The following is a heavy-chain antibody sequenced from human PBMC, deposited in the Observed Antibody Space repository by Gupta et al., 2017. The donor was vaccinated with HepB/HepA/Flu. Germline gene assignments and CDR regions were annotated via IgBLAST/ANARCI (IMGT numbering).Heavy chain of an antibody. Sequence: QVHLVQSGTDVKKPGASMMLSCKASGDTFTTYYIHWFRQAPGQGLEWMGIIRLSSGKTGYTQKFQGRVTMTRDTSTNTVYMDLSSLTYEDTAVYYCAKEEPETYKVDSWGQGTLVSVSS. CDR1: GDTFTTYY. CDR3: AKEEPETYKVDS. J-gene: IGHJ4*02. CDR2: IRLSSGKT. D-gene: IGHD1-14*01. V-gene: IGHV1-46*01.